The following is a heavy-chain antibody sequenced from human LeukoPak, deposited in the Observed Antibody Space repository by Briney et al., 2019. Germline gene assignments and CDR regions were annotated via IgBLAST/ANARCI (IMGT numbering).Heavy chain of an antibody. CDR1: GYTFTDRY. CDR2: MKPNTGGT. Sequence: ASVKVSCTASGYTFTDRYIHWVRQAPGQGLEWMGWMKPNTGGTKYAEKFQGRVTMTRDTSISTAYMELSRLRSDDTAVYYCARVGCSSTSCLDYWGQGTLVTVSS. J-gene: IGHJ4*02. V-gene: IGHV1-2*02. D-gene: IGHD2-2*01. CDR3: ARVGCSSTSCLDY.